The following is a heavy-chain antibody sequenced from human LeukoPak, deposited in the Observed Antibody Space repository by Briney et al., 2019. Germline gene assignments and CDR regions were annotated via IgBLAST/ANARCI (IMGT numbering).Heavy chain of an antibody. CDR1: GFTFSDYY. CDR3: ARDRQYSSSSSTFDI. J-gene: IGHJ3*02. CDR2: ISSSGSTI. Sequence: GGSLRLSCAASGFTFSDYYMSWIRQALGKGLEWVSYISSSGSTIYYADSVKGRFTISRDNAKNSLYLQMNSLRAEDTAVYYCARDRQYSSSSSTFDIWGQGTMVTVSS. V-gene: IGHV3-11*04. D-gene: IGHD6-6*01.